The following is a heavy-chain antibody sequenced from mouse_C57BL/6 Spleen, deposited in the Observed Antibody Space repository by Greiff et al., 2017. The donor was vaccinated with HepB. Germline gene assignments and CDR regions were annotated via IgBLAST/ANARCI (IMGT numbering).Heavy chain of an antibody. V-gene: IGHV1-22*01. D-gene: IGHD2-3*01. Sequence: VQLQQSGPELVKPGASVKMSCKASGYTFTDYNMHWVKQSHGKSLEWIGYINPNNGGTSYNQKFKGKATLTVNKSSSTAYMELRSLTSEDSAVYYCARDQNDGYYPYYFDYWGQGTTLTVSS. CDR2: INPNNGGT. CDR1: GYTFTDYN. J-gene: IGHJ2*01. CDR3: ARDQNDGYYPYYFDY.